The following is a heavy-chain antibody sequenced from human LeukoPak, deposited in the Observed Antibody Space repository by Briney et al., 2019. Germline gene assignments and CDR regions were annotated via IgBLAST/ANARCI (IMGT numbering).Heavy chain of an antibody. J-gene: IGHJ5*02. Sequence: GASVKVSCKASGYSFTGYYMHWVRQAPGQGFEWMGWINPNSGGTNYAQKFQGRVTMTRDTSISTAYMELGRLRSDDTAMYYCARARLEWLFGFDPWGQGTLVTVSS. CDR3: ARARLEWLFGFDP. CDR1: GYSFTGYY. V-gene: IGHV1-2*02. D-gene: IGHD3-3*01. CDR2: INPNSGGT.